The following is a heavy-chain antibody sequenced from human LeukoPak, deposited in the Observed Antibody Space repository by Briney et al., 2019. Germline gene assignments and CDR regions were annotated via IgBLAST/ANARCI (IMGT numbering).Heavy chain of an antibody. CDR2: IYHSGST. CDR1: GGSISSGGYY. D-gene: IGHD3-3*01. J-gene: IGHJ5*02. V-gene: IGHV4-30-2*01. Sequence: PSETLSLTCTVSGGSISSGGYYWSWIRQPPGKGLEWIGYIYHSGSTYYNPSLKSRVTISVDRSKNQFSLKLSSVTAADTAVYYCASLRDRELRSWGQGTLVTVSS. CDR3: ASLRDRELRS.